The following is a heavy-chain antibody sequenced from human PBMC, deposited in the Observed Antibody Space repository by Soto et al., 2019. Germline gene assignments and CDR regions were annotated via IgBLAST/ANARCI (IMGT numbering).Heavy chain of an antibody. J-gene: IGHJ6*02. CDR1: GGSISSYY. CDR2: IYYSGST. Sequence: QVQLQESGPGLVKPSETLSLTCTVSGGSISSYYWSWIRQPPGKGLEWIGYIYYSGSTNCNPSLKSRVTISVDTSKNQFSLKLSSVTAADTAVYYCARGDPLLWFGEKVYYGMDVWGQGITVTVSS. V-gene: IGHV4-59*01. D-gene: IGHD3-10*01. CDR3: ARGDPLLWFGEKVYYGMDV.